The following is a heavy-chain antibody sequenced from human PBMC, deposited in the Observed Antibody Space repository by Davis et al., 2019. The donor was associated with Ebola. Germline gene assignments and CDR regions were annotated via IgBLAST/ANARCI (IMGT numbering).Heavy chain of an antibody. CDR1: GYTFTSYG. J-gene: IGHJ6*02. CDR2: ISAYNGNT. Sequence: ASVKVSCKASGYTFTSYGISWVRQAPGQGLEWMGWISAYNGNTNYAQKFQGRVTITADESTSTAYMELSSLRSEDTAVYYCARGTYSYGSGDRGPSYGMDVWGQGTTVTVSS. CDR3: ARGTYSYGSGDRGPSYGMDV. D-gene: IGHD5-18*01. V-gene: IGHV1-18*04.